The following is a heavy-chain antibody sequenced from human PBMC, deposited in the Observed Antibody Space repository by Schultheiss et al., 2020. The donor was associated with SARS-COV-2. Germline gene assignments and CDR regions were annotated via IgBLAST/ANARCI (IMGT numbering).Heavy chain of an antibody. Sequence: GGSLRLSCAASGFTFSSYSMNWVRQAPGKGLEWVSGISWNSGSIGYADSVRGRFTISRDNAKNSLYLQMNSLKAEDTAVYYCARVHVYSNYALDVWGQGTTVTVSS. CDR2: ISWNSGSI. CDR1: GFTFSSYS. CDR3: ARVHVYSNYALDV. J-gene: IGHJ6*02. D-gene: IGHD4-11*01. V-gene: IGHV3-21*04.